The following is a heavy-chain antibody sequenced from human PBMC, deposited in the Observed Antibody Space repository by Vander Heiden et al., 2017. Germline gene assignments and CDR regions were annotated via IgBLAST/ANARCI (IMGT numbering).Heavy chain of an antibody. D-gene: IGHD2-15*01. CDR1: GFTFSRYW. J-gene: IGHJ4*02. CDR3: ARSGYAYSGY. CDR2: IKEDGSEK. V-gene: IGHV3-7*01. Sequence: EAQLVESGGGLVQSGGSLRLSCAAPGFTFSRYWMSWVRQAPGKGLECVATIKEDGSEKYYVDSVKGRFTISRDNAKNSLYLQMNSLRAEDTAVYYCARSGYAYSGYWGQGTLISVSS.